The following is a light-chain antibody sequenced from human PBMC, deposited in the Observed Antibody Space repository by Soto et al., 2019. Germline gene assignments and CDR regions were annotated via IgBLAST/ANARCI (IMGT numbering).Light chain of an antibody. Sequence: EIVLTQSPATLSLSPGERATLSCRASQSVSSYLAWYQQKPGQAPRLLIYDASNSATGIPARFSGSGSGTDFTLTISSLGPEDFAVYNRRQRSNWPRTYGEGTKVAIK. CDR2: DAS. V-gene: IGKV3-11*01. J-gene: IGKJ1*01. CDR3: RQRSNWPRT. CDR1: QSVSSY.